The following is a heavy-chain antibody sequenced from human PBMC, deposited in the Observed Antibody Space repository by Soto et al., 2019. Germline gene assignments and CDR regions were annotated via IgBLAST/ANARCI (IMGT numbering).Heavy chain of an antibody. V-gene: IGHV1-46*01. CDR1: GYTFTSYY. CDR2: INPSGGST. J-gene: IGHJ3*02. CDR3: ARDGRDTAMVSAFDI. Sequence: ASVKVSCKASGYTFTSYYMHWVRQAPGQGLEWMGIINPSGGSTSYAQKFQGRVTMTRDTSTSTVYMELSSLRSEDTAVYYCARDGRDTAMVSAFDIWGQGTMVT. D-gene: IGHD5-18*01.